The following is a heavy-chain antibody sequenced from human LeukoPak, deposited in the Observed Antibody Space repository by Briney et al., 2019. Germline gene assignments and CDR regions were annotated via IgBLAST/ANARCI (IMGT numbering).Heavy chain of an antibody. CDR2: IYYSGST. J-gene: IGHJ5*02. V-gene: IGHV4-59*12. Sequence: SETLSLTCTVSGGSISSYYWSWIRQPPGKGLEWIGYIYYSGSTNYNPSLKSRVTISVDTSKNQFSLQLNSVTPEDTAVYYCARGWGGSSWYFPLHNWFDPWGQGTLVTVSS. CDR3: ARGWGGSSWYFPLHNWFDP. CDR1: GGSISSYY. D-gene: IGHD6-13*01.